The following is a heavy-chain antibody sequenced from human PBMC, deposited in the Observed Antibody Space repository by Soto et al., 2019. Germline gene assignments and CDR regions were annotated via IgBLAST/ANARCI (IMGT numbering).Heavy chain of an antibody. D-gene: IGHD4-17*01. CDR1: GGSISSYY. J-gene: IGHJ2*01. V-gene: IGHV4-59*01. CDR3: ARTYYGDYSSWYFDL. Sequence: SETLSLTCTVSGGSISSYYWSWIRQPPGKGLEWIGYIYYSGSTNYNPSLKSRVTISVDTSKNQFSLKLSSVTAADTAVYYCARTYYGDYSSWYFDLWGRGTLVT. CDR2: IYYSGST.